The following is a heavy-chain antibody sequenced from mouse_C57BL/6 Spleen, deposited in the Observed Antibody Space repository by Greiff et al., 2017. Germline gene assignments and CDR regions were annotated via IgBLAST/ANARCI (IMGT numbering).Heavy chain of an antibody. CDR1: GYAFSSSW. CDR2: IYPGDGDT. J-gene: IGHJ3*01. V-gene: IGHV1-82*01. CDR3: ARSGTGTAWFAY. D-gene: IGHD4-1*01. Sequence: VQLVESGPELVKPGASVKTSCKASGYAFSSSWMNWVKQRPGKGLEWIGRIYPGDGDTNYNGKFKGKATLTADKSSSTAYMQLSSLTSEDSAVYFCARSGTGTAWFAYWGQGTLVTVSA.